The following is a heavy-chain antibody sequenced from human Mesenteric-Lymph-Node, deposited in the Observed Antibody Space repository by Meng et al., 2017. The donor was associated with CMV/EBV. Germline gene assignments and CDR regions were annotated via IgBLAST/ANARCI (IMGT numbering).Heavy chain of an antibody. Sequence: ASVKVSCKASGYTFTSYDINWVRQATGQGLEWMGWMNPNSGNTGYTQKFQGRVTITRNTSISTAYMELSSLRSEDRAVYYCARGTRLRRHYYYYGMDVWGQGTTVTVSS. J-gene: IGHJ6*02. D-gene: IGHD5-12*01. V-gene: IGHV1-8*03. CDR2: MNPNSGNT. CDR1: GYTFTSYD. CDR3: ARGTRLRRHYYYYGMDV.